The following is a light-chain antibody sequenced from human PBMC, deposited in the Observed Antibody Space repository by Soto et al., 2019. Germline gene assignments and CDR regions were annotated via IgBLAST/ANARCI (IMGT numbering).Light chain of an antibody. V-gene: IGLV2-8*01. CDR1: STDVGGYKF. CDR3: SSYAGRNAVV. CDR2: VVS. Sequence: QSALTQPPSASGSPGQSVTISCTGTSTDVGGYKFVSWYQQHPGKAPKLMISVVSKRPSGVPDRFSGSKSGNTASLTVSGLQAEDEADYYCSSYAGRNAVVFGGGTKLTVL. J-gene: IGLJ2*01.